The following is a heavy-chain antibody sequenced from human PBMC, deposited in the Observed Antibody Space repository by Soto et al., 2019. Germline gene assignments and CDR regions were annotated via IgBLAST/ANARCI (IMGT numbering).Heavy chain of an antibody. J-gene: IGHJ1*01. V-gene: IGHV1-18*01. CDR2: ISTYNANT. D-gene: IGHD6-13*01. CDR1: GYIFSNYG. Sequence: ASVKVSCKASGYIFSNYGISWVRQAPGQGLGWMGWISTYNANTYYAQKFQGRVTMTTDTSTSTAYMELRSLRSDDTAVFYCARERDGSSWSSAESLQYWGQGTLVTVSS. CDR3: ARERDGSSWSSAESLQY.